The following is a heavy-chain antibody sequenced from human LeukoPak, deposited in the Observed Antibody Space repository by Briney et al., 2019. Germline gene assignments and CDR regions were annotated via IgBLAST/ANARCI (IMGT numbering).Heavy chain of an antibody. CDR2: IYYSGST. Sequence: SETLSLTCSVSGGYICSYYWTWIRQPPGKGLEWIGYIYYSGSTYYNPSLRSRVTISVDTSKNQFSLKLSSVTAADTAVYYCARSSEGRYYYDSSGFSYYYYYMDVWGKGTTVTISS. D-gene: IGHD3-22*01. CDR1: GGYICSYY. J-gene: IGHJ6*03. CDR3: ARSSEGRYYYDSSGFSYYYYYMDV. V-gene: IGHV4-59*01.